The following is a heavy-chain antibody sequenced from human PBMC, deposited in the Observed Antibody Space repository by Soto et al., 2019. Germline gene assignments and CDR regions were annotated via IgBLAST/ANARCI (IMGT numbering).Heavy chain of an antibody. J-gene: IGHJ4*02. CDR2: IYSGGST. D-gene: IGHD5-12*01. Sequence: EVQLVESGGGLVQPGGSLRLSCAASGFTVSSNYMSWVRQAPGKGLEWVSVIYSGGSTYYADSVKGRFTISRDNSKNTLYLQMNSLRAEETAVYYCARGLSGYDWGGHYFDYWGQGTLVTVSS. CDR3: ARGLSGYDWGGHYFDY. V-gene: IGHV3-66*01. CDR1: GFTVSSNY.